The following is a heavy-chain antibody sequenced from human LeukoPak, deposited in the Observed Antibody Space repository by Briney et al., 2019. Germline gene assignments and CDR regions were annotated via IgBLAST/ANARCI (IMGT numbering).Heavy chain of an antibody. CDR2: IIPIFGTA. D-gene: IGHD4-17*01. Sequence: SVKVSCKASGDTFTSYAISWVRQAPGQGLEWMGGIIPIFGTANYAQKFQGRVTITADTSTSTAYMELSSLRTEDTAVYYCARKVYGVGVDYWGQGTPVTVSS. CDR3: ARKVYGVGVDY. CDR1: GDTFTSYA. J-gene: IGHJ4*02. V-gene: IGHV1-69*06.